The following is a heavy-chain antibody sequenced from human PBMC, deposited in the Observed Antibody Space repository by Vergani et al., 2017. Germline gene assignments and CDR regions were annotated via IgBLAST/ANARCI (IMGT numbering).Heavy chain of an antibody. D-gene: IGHD3-10*01. J-gene: IGHJ3*01. CDR2: IYPGDSEV. CDR1: GYIFSNFW. Sequence: EKPLVQSGSETKKPGESLKISCQALGYIFSNFWIGWVRQRPGRGLEWMGIIYPGDSEVKSNPTFRGQVIFSVDTSVNTAYLQWRSLQASDTATYFCASGGHGSENGGALQLWGQGTNITVSS. V-gene: IGHV5-51*01. CDR3: ASGGHGSENGGALQL.